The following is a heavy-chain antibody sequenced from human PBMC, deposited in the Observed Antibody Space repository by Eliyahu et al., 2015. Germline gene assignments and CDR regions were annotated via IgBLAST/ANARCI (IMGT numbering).Heavy chain of an antibody. Sequence: GKGLEWVSYISSSGSTIYYADSVKGRFTISRDNAKNSLVPPKKRLRAEDTAVYYCASSLRSSGWYGGWGQGTLVTVSS. J-gene: IGHJ4*02. CDR2: ISSSGSTI. V-gene: IGHV3-11*01. CDR3: ASSLRSSGWYGG. D-gene: IGHD6-19*01.